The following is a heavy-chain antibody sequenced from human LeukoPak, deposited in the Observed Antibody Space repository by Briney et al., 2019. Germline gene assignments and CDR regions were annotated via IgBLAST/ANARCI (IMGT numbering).Heavy chain of an antibody. J-gene: IGHJ4*02. CDR1: GYTFTAYY. V-gene: IGHV1-69*08. Sequence: SVKVSCKASGYTFTAYYIHWLRQAPGQGLEWMGRIIPILDTPNYAQKFQGRLTITADKSTSTAYMELSNLSSEDTAVYYCASGSGTYYHQGYWGQGTLVTVSS. CDR3: ASGSGTYYHQGY. D-gene: IGHD1-26*01. CDR2: IIPILDTP.